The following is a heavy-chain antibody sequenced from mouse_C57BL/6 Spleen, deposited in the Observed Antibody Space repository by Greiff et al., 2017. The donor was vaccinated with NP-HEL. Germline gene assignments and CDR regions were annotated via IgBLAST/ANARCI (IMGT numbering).Heavy chain of an antibody. CDR3: ARRDSIFAY. Sequence: EVQLQQSGPELVKPGASVKISCKASGYTFTDYYMNWVKQSHGKSLEWIGDINPNNGGTSYNQKFKGKATLTVDKSSSTAYMELRSLTSEDSAVYYCARRDSIFAYWGQRTLVTVAA. CDR1: GYTFTDYY. V-gene: IGHV1-26*01. J-gene: IGHJ3*01. D-gene: IGHD2-10*02. CDR2: INPNNGGT.